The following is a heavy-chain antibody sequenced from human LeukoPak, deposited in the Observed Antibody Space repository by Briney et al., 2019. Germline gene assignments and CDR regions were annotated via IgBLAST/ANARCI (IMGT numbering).Heavy chain of an antibody. CDR1: GFTVSSNY. J-gene: IGHJ4*02. CDR3: TRRPYSSSWYYFDY. Sequence: GGSLRLSCAASGFTVSSNYMGWVRQAPGKGLEWVSYISSSGSMLHYADSVEGRFTISRDNAKNSLHLQMSSLRVEDTAVYYCTRRPYSSSWYYFDYWGQGTLVTVSS. V-gene: IGHV3-11*04. CDR2: ISSSGSML. D-gene: IGHD6-13*01.